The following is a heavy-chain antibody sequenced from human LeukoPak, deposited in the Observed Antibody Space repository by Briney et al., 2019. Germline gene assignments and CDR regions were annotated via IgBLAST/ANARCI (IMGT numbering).Heavy chain of an antibody. CDR3: ANRVGGSYYD. J-gene: IGHJ4*02. CDR2: ISNSAGAI. Sequence: PGGSLRLSCAASRFTFSDYYMSWIRQAPGKGLEWVSSISNSAGAIYYADSVKGRFTISRDNSKNTLYLQMNSLRAKDTAVYYCANRVGGSYYDWGQGTLVTVSS. CDR1: RFTFSDYY. D-gene: IGHD1-26*01. V-gene: IGHV3-11*01.